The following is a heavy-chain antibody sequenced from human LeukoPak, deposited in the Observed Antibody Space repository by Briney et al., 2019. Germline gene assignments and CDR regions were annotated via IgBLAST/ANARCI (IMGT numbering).Heavy chain of an antibody. Sequence: ASVKVSCKASGYTFTSYDINWVRQATGQGLEWMGWMNPNSGNTGYAQKFRGRVTMTRNTSISTAYMELSSLRSEDTAVYYCATERYIRRGIAAAGTSFDYWGQGTLVTVSS. D-gene: IGHD6-13*01. J-gene: IGHJ4*02. CDR1: GYTFTSYD. V-gene: IGHV1-8*01. CDR2: MNPNSGNT. CDR3: ATERYIRRGIAAAGTSFDY.